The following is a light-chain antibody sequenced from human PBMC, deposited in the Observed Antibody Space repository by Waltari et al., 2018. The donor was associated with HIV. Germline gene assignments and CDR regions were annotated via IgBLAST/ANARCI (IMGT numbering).Light chain of an antibody. J-gene: IGKJ2*01. CDR1: QGIHNF. Sequence: IQLTQSPSFLSTSLRDRLPLTCRASQGIHNFLAWFHHKPGKAPKLLIYTASTLQSGVPSRFSGSGSGTEFTLTISSLQPEDFATYYCQQLNSYPYTFGQGTKLEIK. CDR3: QQLNSYPYT. CDR2: TAS. V-gene: IGKV1-9*01.